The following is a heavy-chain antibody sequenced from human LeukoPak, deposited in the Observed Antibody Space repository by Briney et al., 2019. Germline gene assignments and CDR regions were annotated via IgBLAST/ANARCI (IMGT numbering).Heavy chain of an antibody. D-gene: IGHD5-18*01. J-gene: IGHJ4*02. CDR1: VGSISSYY. CDR3: ARGGYSYGYHFDY. CDR2: IYYSGGT. Sequence: SETLSLTCTVSVGSISSYYWSWIRQPPGKGLEWIGYIYYSGGTNYNPSLKSRVTISVDTSKNQFSLKLSSVTAADTAVYYCARGGYSYGYHFDYWGQGTLVTVSS. V-gene: IGHV4-59*01.